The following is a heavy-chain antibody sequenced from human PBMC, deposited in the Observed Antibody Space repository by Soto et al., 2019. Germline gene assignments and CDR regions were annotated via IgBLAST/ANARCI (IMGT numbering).Heavy chain of an antibody. CDR3: ARLGGSYAVPHFDY. CDR1: GGSINNYY. V-gene: IGHV4-59*08. J-gene: IGHJ4*02. D-gene: IGHD1-26*01. Sequence: PSETLSLTCTVSGGSINNYYWNWIRQPPGKGLEWIGYSYYSGRTSYNPSLKSRVTISVDTSKNQFSLKLSSVTAADTAVYYCARLGGSYAVPHFDYWGQGTLVTVPQ. CDR2: SYYSGRT.